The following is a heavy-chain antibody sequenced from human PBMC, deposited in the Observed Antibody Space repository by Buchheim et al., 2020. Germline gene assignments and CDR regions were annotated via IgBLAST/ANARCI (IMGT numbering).Heavy chain of an antibody. CDR1: GGSISSYY. CDR3: ARGDIVVVVAASDYWYFDL. CDR2: INHSGST. J-gene: IGHJ2*01. Sequence: QVQLQESGPGLVKPSQTLSLTCTVSGGSISSYYWSWIRQPPGKGLEWIGEINHSGSTNYNPSLKSRVTISVDPSKNQFSLKLSSVTAADTAVYYCARGDIVVVVAASDYWYFDLWGRGTL. V-gene: IGHV4-34*09. D-gene: IGHD2-15*01.